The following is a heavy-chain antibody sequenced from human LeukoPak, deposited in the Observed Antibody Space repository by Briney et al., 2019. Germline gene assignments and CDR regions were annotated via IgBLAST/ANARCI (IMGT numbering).Heavy chain of an antibody. V-gene: IGHV3-30-3*01. J-gene: IGHJ5*02. Sequence: GGSLRLSCAVSGFTFSNYAMHWVRQAPGKGLQWVAFISYDGNDKYCADSVKGRFTISRDNSKNTLYLQMNSLRAEDTAVYYCARLYRSGNFNWFDPWGQGTLVTVSS. CDR3: ARLYRSGNFNWFDP. CDR2: ISYDGNDK. D-gene: IGHD4-23*01. CDR1: GFTFSNYA.